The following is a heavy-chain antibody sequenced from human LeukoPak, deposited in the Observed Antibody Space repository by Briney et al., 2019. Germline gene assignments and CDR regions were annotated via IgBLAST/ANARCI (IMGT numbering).Heavy chain of an antibody. J-gene: IGHJ4*02. CDR3: ARVQTTVTTLDY. D-gene: IGHD4-17*01. Sequence: TGGSLRLSCTASGFTFSDYSMSWVRQAPGAGLEWVSAISPAGDSTTDADSVKGRFTISRDNSKSTLYLQMNGLTAEDTALYYCARVQTTVTTLDYWGQGTLVTVSS. CDR1: GFTFSDYS. V-gene: IGHV3-23*01. CDR2: ISPAGDST.